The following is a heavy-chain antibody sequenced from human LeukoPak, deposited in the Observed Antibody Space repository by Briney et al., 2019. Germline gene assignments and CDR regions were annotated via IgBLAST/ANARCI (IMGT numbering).Heavy chain of an antibody. Sequence: GESLKISCKGSGYTFTNYWIHRVRQMPGKGLEWMGDVYPGDSDTRNSPSFQGQVTISADKSITTTYLQWNSLKASDTAIYYCARQLDYGGFGAFGIWGQGTMVTVSS. D-gene: IGHD4-23*01. CDR3: ARQLDYGGFGAFGI. J-gene: IGHJ3*02. CDR2: VYPGDSDT. V-gene: IGHV5-51*01. CDR1: GYTFTNYW.